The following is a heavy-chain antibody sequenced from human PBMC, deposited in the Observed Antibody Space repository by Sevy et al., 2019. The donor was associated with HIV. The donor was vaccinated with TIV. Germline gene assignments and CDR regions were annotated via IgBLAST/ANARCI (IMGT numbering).Heavy chain of an antibody. CDR2: INPTGGST. J-gene: IGHJ4*02. CDR3: ARRGEGGRFDY. CDR1: GYTFTSYY. D-gene: IGHD2-21*01. Sequence: ASVKVSCKASGYTFTSYYIHWVRQAPGQGLEWMGLINPTGGSTTYAQKFQGGVTMTRDTSTTTVYMELSGLRSEDTAVYYCARRGEGGRFDYWGQGTLVTVSS. V-gene: IGHV1-46*01.